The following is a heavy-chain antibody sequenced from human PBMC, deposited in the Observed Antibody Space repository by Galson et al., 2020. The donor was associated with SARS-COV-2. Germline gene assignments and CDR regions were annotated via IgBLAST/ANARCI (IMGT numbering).Heavy chain of an antibody. V-gene: IGHV3-11*06. Sequence: GKIGESLKISCAASGFFPSDFYMSWVRQAPGKGLEWIADISGTGGYTDYAESVKGRFTISRDNTKRQLTLQMNNLRVEDTGVYYCTREGHDCRSGHCYTVWPFWFDPWGQGTLVTVSS. CDR1: GFFPSDFY. J-gene: IGHJ5*02. CDR2: ISGTGGYT. CDR3: TREGHDCRSGHCYTVWPFWFDP. D-gene: IGHD2-15*01.